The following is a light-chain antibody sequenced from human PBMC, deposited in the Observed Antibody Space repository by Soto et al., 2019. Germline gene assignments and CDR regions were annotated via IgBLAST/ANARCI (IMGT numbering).Light chain of an antibody. J-gene: IGKJ5*01. V-gene: IGKV1-33*01. CDR2: DAA. Sequence: DIQMTQFPSSLSASVVDRVTITFQASQDIGRFLNWYQQKPGKAPKLLICDAAKLEPWVPSRFIGSGSGTNFSLTINSLQPEDFATYYCQQYEGLPTFGQGTRLEIK. CDR3: QQYEGLPT. CDR1: QDIGRF.